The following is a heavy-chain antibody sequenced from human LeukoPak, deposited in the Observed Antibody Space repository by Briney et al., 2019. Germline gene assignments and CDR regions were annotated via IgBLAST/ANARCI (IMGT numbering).Heavy chain of an antibody. V-gene: IGHV4-4*07. Sequence: LRLSCAASGFTFSSYEMNWVRQAPGKGLEWIGRIYTSGSTNYNPSLKSRVTMSVDTSKNQFSLKLSSVTAADTAVYYCARGGYGSGSYYNFWFDPWGQGTLVTVSS. J-gene: IGHJ5*02. CDR2: IYTSGST. CDR1: GFTFSSYE. D-gene: IGHD3-10*01. CDR3: ARGGYGSGSYYNFWFDP.